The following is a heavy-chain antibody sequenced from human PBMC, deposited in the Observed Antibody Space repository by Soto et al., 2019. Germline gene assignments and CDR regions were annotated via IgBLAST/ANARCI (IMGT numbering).Heavy chain of an antibody. CDR2: IYYSGST. D-gene: IGHD2-15*01. CDR1: GGSVSSGSYY. CDR3: ARRWGRSFDY. Sequence: ETLSLTCTVSGGSVSSGSYYWSWIRQPPGKGLEWIGYIYYSGSTNYNPSLKSRVTISVDTSKNQFSLKLSSVTAADTAVYYCARRWGRSFDYWGQGTLVTVSS. V-gene: IGHV4-61*01. J-gene: IGHJ4*02.